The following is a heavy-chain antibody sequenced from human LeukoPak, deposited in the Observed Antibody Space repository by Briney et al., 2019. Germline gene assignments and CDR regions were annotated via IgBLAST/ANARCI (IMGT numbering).Heavy chain of an antibody. CDR3: AREKETGYYIDY. Sequence: SETLSLTCTVSGGSISSGGYYWSWIRQHPGKGLEWIGYIYYSGSTYYNPSLKSRVTISVDTSKNQFSLKLSSVTAADTAVYYCAREKETGYYIDYWGQGTLVTVSS. D-gene: IGHD3-9*01. CDR2: IYYSGST. J-gene: IGHJ4*02. V-gene: IGHV4-31*03. CDR1: GGSISSGGYY.